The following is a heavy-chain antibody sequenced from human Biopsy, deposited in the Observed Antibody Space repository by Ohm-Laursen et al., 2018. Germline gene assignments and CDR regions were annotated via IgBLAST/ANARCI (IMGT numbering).Heavy chain of an antibody. CDR1: GDSISGYY. D-gene: IGHD1-26*01. CDR3: ARVVGAAKGFDC. J-gene: IGHJ4*02. Sequence: SDTLSLTCAVSGDSISGYYWNWIRQPPGKRLEWTGYILSTGSTDYNPSLQRRVSISLDLSTDQFSLKVDSVTAADPGVYYCARVVGAAKGFDCWGRGTPVIVSS. CDR2: ILSTGST. V-gene: IGHV4-59*07.